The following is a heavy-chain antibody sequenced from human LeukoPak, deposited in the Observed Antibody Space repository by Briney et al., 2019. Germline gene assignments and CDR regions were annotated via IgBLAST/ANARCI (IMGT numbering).Heavy chain of an antibody. Sequence: SETLSLTCTVSGGSISSSSHYWGWIRQPPGKGLEWIGYVHYRGGSDYNPSLKSRVTISVDTSKNQFSLKLSSVTAADTAVYYCARGVVKQYPDWDYWGQGILVTASS. V-gene: IGHV4-61*05. D-gene: IGHD2-2*01. CDR3: ARGVVKQYPDWDY. CDR2: VHYRGGS. CDR1: GGSISSSSHY. J-gene: IGHJ4*02.